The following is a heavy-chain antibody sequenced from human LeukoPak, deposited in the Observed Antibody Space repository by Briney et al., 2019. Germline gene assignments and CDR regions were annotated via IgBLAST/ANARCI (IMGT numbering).Heavy chain of an antibody. D-gene: IGHD6-13*01. Sequence: ASVKVSCKASGGTFSSYAISWVRQAPGQGLEWMGWISAYNGNTNYAQKLQGRVTMTTDTSTSTAYMELRSLRSDDTAVYYCARALAAAGRYYPLSHLDYWGQGTLVTVSS. V-gene: IGHV1-18*01. CDR1: GGTFSSYA. J-gene: IGHJ4*02. CDR2: ISAYNGNT. CDR3: ARALAAAGRYYPLSHLDY.